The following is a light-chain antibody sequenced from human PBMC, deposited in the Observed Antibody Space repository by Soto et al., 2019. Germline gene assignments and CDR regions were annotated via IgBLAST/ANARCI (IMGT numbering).Light chain of an antibody. CDR1: SSDVGGYNH. CDR2: DVS. V-gene: IGLV2-14*01. Sequence: QSVLTQPASVSGSPGQSITISCTGTSSDVGGYNHVSWYQQHPGKAPKLIIWDVSNRPSGVSYRFSGSKSGNTASLTISGLQAEDEADYYCNSYTITSTYVFGTGTKVTVL. J-gene: IGLJ1*01. CDR3: NSYTITSTYV.